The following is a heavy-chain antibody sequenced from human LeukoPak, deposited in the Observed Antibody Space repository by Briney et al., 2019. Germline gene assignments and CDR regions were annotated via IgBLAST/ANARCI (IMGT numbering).Heavy chain of an antibody. CDR2: IYYSGST. D-gene: IGHD2-15*01. CDR1: GVSISSGGYY. J-gene: IGHJ5*02. Sequence: PSETLSLTCTVSGVSISSGGYYWSWIRQPPGKGLERIGYIYYSGSTYYNPSLKSRVTISVDTSKNQFSLKLSSVTAADTAVYYCARELGYCSGGSCYSYNWFDPWGQGTLVTVSS. CDR3: ARELGYCSGGSCYSYNWFDP. V-gene: IGHV4-30-4*08.